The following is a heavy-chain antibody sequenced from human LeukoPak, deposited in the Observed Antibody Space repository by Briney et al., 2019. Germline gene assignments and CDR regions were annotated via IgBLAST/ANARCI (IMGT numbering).Heavy chain of an antibody. V-gene: IGHV3-13*01. CDR2: IGTAGDT. CDR1: GFTFSSYD. J-gene: IGHJ4*02. D-gene: IGHD3-3*02. Sequence: PGGSLRLSCAASGFTFSSYDMHWVRQATGKGLEWVSAIGTAGDTYYPDSVKGRFTISRDNAKNSLYLQMNSLRAEDTAVYYCARGLAPDYWGQGTLVTVSS. CDR3: ARGLAPDY.